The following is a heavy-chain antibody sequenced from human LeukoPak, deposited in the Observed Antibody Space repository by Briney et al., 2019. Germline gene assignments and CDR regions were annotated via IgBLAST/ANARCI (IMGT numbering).Heavy chain of an antibody. V-gene: IGHV3-69-1*01. CDR3: ARDHDFAFDN. J-gene: IGHJ4*02. CDR2: IRDSGTT. CDR1: GFTFSTYP. Sequence: KSGGSLRLSCAASGFTFSTYPMNWVRQAPGKGLEWISHIRDSGTTDYADSVKGRFTISRDNAKNSLYLQSSSLRAEDTAVYYCARDHDFAFDNWGQGTLVTVSS. D-gene: IGHD2-21*02.